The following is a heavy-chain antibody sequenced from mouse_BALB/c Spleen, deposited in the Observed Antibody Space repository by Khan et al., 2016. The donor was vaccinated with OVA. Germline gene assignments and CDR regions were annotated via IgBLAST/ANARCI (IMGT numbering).Heavy chain of an antibody. CDR3: ARVWKFVY. V-gene: IGHV1S137*01. CDR1: GYTFTDYA. Sequence: QVQLKQSGAELVRHGVSLKISCTGSGYTFTDYAMHWVKQRHAKSLEWLGVISSYYGVPDYNQKFKGRATMPVDRSSSTAYMGLARLTSEDSAIYYRARVWKFVYWRQGTRVAASA. J-gene: IGHJ3*01. CDR2: ISSYYGVP.